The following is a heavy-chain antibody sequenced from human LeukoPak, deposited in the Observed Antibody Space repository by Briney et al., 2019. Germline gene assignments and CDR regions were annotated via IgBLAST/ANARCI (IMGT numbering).Heavy chain of an antibody. D-gene: IGHD3-22*01. V-gene: IGHV3-7*01. Sequence: GGSLRLSCVASGFTFGKYWMSWVHQAPGKGLEWVANIKLDGSEKNYVDSVKGRFTIFRDNAKHTLFLQMNSLRAEDTAVYYCARGDSSGYYHWGQGTLVTVSS. CDR3: ARGDSSGYYH. CDR2: IKLDGSEK. J-gene: IGHJ5*02. CDR1: GFTFGKYW.